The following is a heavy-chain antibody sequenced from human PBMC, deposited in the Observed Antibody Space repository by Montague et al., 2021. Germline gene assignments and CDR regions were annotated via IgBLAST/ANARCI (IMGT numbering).Heavy chain of an antibody. V-gene: IGHV4-59*03. CDR2: LYDSGDT. J-gene: IGHJ4*02. CDR3: ARRGRTTGLDHFDN. D-gene: IGHD1/OR15-1a*01. CDR1: SGSISSFS. Sequence: SETLSLTCTVSSGSISSFSWAWIRLAPGKALEWIGHLYDSGDTYYNPSPHSRLTFSLDTSRNQFFLRLTSGTAAATAVDYCARRGRTTGLDHFDNWGQGTLVTVSS.